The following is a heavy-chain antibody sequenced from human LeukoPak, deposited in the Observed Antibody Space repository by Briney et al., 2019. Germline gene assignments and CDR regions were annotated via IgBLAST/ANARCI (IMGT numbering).Heavy chain of an antibody. CDR3: AREYSSSYYFDY. V-gene: IGHV3-7*01. CDR2: IKQDGSEK. CDR1: GFTFSRYW. Sequence: PGGSLRLSCAASGFTFSRYWMSWVRQAPGKGLEWGANIKQDGSEKYYVESVKGRVTISRENAKNSLYLQMNSLRAEDTAVYYCAREYSSSYYFDYWGQGTLVTVSS. D-gene: IGHD6-6*01. J-gene: IGHJ4*02.